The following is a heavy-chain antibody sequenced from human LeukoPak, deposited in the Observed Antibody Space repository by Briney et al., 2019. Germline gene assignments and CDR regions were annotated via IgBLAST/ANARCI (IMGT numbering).Heavy chain of an antibody. J-gene: IGHJ4*02. CDR3: ARDVDTAMVGGFFDY. V-gene: IGHV3-7*01. CDR2: IKQDGSEK. D-gene: IGHD5-18*01. CDR1: GFTFSSYG. Sequence: PGGSLRLSCAASGFTFSSYGMHWVRQAPGKGLEWVANIKQDGSEKYYVDSVKGRFTISRDNAKNSLYLQMNSLRAEDTAVYYCARDVDTAMVGGFFDYWGQGTLVTVSS.